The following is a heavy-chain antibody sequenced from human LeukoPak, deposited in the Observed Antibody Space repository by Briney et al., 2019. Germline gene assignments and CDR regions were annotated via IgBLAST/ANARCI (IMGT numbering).Heavy chain of an antibody. D-gene: IGHD6-19*01. CDR3: TRRHSSGWYVFDY. CDR2: INSDGSST. J-gene: IGHJ4*02. Sequence: GGSLRLSCAASGFTFSSYWMYWVRQAPGKGLVWVSRINSDGSSTSYADSVKGRFTISRDNAKNTLYVQMNSLRAEDTAVYYCTRRHSSGWYVFDYWGQGTLVTVSS. V-gene: IGHV3-74*01. CDR1: GFTFSSYW.